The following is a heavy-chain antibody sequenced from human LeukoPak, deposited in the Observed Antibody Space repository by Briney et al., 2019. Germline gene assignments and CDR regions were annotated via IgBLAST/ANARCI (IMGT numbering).Heavy chain of an antibody. CDR2: VYYTGST. Sequence: PSETLSLTCTVSGASIYTSSSYWGWIRQPPGKGLEWIASVYYTGSTYYSPSPKSRATISVDTSKNQFSLELNSVTAAGTAVYYCTTSRTNDCSSPSCYTDYWGQGTLVTVSS. J-gene: IGHJ4*02. D-gene: IGHD2-2*02. CDR3: TTSRTNDCSSPSCYTDY. CDR1: GASIYTSSSY. V-gene: IGHV4-39*01.